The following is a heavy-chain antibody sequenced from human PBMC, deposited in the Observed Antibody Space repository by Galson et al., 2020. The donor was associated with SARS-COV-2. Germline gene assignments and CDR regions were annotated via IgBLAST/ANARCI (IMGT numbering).Heavy chain of an antibody. J-gene: IGHJ4*02. V-gene: IGHV5-10-1*01. CDR3: ARVDPGIAAAGTGS. CDR1: GYSFTSYW. D-gene: IGHD6-13*01. CDR2: TDLSDPYT. Sequence: HGESLKTSCKGSGYSFTSYWISWVRQMPGQGMEWMGRTDLSDPYTNYSPSFQGHVTITAANSISTAYLQWSSLKASDTAMYYCARVDPGIAAAGTGSWGQGTLVTVSS.